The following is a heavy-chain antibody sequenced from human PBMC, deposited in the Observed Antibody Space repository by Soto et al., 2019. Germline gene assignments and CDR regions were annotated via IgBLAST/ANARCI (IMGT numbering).Heavy chain of an antibody. Sequence: EVQLVESGGGLVQPGRSLRLSCAASGFTFDDYAMHWVRQAPGKGLEWVSGISGNSGSIGYADSVKGRFTISRDNAKNSLYRQMNSLRAEDTALYYCAKDPQQWLVPQDSSWYFDRWGRGTLVTVSS. J-gene: IGHJ2*01. D-gene: IGHD6-19*01. CDR3: AKDPQQWLVPQDSSWYFDR. V-gene: IGHV3-9*01. CDR1: GFTFDDYA. CDR2: ISGNSGSI.